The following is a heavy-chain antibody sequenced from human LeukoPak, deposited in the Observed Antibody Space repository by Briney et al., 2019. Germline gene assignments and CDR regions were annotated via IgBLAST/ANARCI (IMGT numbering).Heavy chain of an antibody. J-gene: IGHJ4*02. D-gene: IGHD3-16*02. CDR3: ARDRGGGVIIDY. Sequence: ASVKVSCKXSGYTFTGYYMHWVRQAPGQGLEWMGRINPNSGGTNYAQKFQGRVTMTRDTSISTAYMELSRLRSDDTAVYYCARDRGGGVIIDYWGQGTLVTVSS. V-gene: IGHV1-2*06. CDR1: GYTFTGYY. CDR2: INPNSGGT.